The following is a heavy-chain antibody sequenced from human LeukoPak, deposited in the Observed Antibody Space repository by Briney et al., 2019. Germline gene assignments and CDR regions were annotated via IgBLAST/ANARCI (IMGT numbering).Heavy chain of an antibody. J-gene: IGHJ4*02. CDR2: IIPLFGTP. Sequence: VASVKVSCKVSGGTLSSYSISWVRQAPGQGLEWMGGIIPLFGTPNYAQKFQDRVTITTDESTSTVYMELTSLRNADTAVYYCAGDYTYCSDGLCRPQFDYWGQGTVVTVSS. D-gene: IGHD5-24*01. CDR1: GGTLSSYS. CDR3: AGDYTYCSDGLCRPQFDY. V-gene: IGHV1-69*05.